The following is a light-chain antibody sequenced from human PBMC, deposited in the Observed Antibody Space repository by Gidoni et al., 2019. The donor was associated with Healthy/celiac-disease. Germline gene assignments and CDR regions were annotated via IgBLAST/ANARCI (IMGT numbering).Light chain of an antibody. J-gene: IGLJ2*01. CDR2: GHS. V-gene: IGLV1-40*01. Sequence: QSVLTPPPSVSGAPGQTVPISSTVSSSNIGAGYDVHWYQQLPGTAPKLPIYGHSNRPSGVPDRFSGSKSGTSASLAITGLQAEDEADYYCKSYDSSLSGSVVFGGGTKLTVL. CDR1: SSNIGAGYD. CDR3: KSYDSSLSGSVV.